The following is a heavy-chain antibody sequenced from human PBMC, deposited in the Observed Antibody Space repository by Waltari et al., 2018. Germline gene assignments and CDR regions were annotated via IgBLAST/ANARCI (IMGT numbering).Heavy chain of an antibody. CDR2: IYPGDSDT. Sequence: EVQLVQSGAEVKKPGESLKISCKGSGYSFTSYWLGWVRQMHGKGLAWMGIIYPGDSDTRYSPSFQGQVTISADKSISTAYLQWSSLKASDTAMYYCARLKGRQSSSSAGYFDYWGQGTLVTVSS. V-gene: IGHV5-51*03. CDR1: GYSFTSYW. J-gene: IGHJ4*02. CDR3: ARLKGRQSSSSAGYFDY. D-gene: IGHD6-6*01.